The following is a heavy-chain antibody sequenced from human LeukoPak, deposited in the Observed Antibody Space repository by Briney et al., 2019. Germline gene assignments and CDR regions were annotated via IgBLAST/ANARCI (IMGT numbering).Heavy chain of an antibody. Sequence: VASVKVSCKASGGTFSSYAISWVRQAPGQGLEWMGGIIPIFGTANYARKFQGRVTITADESTSTAYMELSSLRSEDTAVYYCAREGRYCSSTSCYVGSGFDYWGQGTLVTVSS. J-gene: IGHJ4*02. V-gene: IGHV1-69*13. CDR2: IIPIFGTA. CDR1: GGTFSSYA. CDR3: AREGRYCSSTSCYVGSGFDY. D-gene: IGHD2-2*01.